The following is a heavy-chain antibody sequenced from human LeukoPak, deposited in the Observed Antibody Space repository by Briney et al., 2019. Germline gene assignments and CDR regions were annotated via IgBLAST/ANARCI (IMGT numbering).Heavy chain of an antibody. Sequence: PGGSLRLFCAASGFTFDDYTMHWVRRAPGKGLEWVSLISWDGGSTYYADSVKGRFTISRDNSKNSLYLQMNSLRTEDTALYYCAKDSTRRDGYMEVWGQGTLVTVSS. V-gene: IGHV3-43*01. CDR3: AKDSTRRDGYMEV. D-gene: IGHD5-24*01. CDR1: GFTFDDYT. CDR2: ISWDGGST. J-gene: IGHJ4*02.